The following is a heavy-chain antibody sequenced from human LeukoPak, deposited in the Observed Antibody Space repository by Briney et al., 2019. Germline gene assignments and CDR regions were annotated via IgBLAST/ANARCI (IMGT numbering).Heavy chain of an antibody. CDR2: ISGGGSSTYYA. V-gene: IGHV3-23*01. Sequence: GGSLRLSCAASGFPFISYAMSWVRQAPGKGLEWVSAISGGGSSTYYAYYADSVKGRFTISRDSSKNTLFLQMNSLRAEDTAVYYCASHAYDYVWGSYRQFDYWGQGTLVTVSS. CDR3: ASHAYDYVWGSYRQFDY. D-gene: IGHD3-16*02. CDR1: GFPFISYA. J-gene: IGHJ4*02.